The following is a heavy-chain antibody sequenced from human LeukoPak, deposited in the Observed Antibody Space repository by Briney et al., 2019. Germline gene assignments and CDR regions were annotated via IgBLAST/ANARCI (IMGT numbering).Heavy chain of an antibody. Sequence: SETLSLTCTVSGGSISSYYWSWIRQPPGKGLEWIGYIYYSGSTNYNPSLKSRVTISVDTSKNQFSLKLSSVTAADTAVYYCARVGSFVGQPNVWGQGTLVTVSS. D-gene: IGHD3-10*01. J-gene: IGHJ4*02. V-gene: IGHV4-59*01. CDR2: IYYSGST. CDR3: ARVGSFVGQPNV. CDR1: GGSISSYY.